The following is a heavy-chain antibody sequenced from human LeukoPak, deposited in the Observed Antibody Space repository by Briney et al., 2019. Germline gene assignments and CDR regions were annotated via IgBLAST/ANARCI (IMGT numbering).Heavy chain of an antibody. CDR2: IYYSGST. CDR3: ATTYQYSNYGGVGY. Sequence: GSLRLSCAASGFTFSSYWMSWVRQAPGKGLEWIGSIYYSGSTYYNPSLKSRVTISVDTSKNQFSLKLSSVTAADTAVYYCATTYQYSNYGGVGYWGQGTLVTVSS. CDR1: GFTFSSYW. V-gene: IGHV4-59*05. D-gene: IGHD4-11*01. J-gene: IGHJ4*02.